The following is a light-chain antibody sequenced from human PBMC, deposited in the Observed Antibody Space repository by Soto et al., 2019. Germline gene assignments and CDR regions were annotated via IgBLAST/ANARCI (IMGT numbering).Light chain of an antibody. V-gene: IGLV2-14*01. Sequence: ALTQPASVSGSPGQSITISCTGTSSDVGGYKYVSWYQQYPGKAPKLMIYEVSNRPSGVSNRFSGSKSGNTASLTISGLQAEDEAEYYCSSYTSSSPCVFGTGTKPPS. J-gene: IGLJ1*01. CDR3: SSYTSSSPCV. CDR2: EVS. CDR1: SSDVGGYKY.